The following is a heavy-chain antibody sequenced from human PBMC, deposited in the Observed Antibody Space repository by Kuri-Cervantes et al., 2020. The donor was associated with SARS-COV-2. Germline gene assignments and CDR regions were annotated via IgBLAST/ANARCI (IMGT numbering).Heavy chain of an antibody. Sequence: SETLSLTCTVSGGSISSGDYYWSWIRQPPGKGLEWIGYIYYSGSTNYNPSLKSRVTISVDTSKNQFSLKLSSVTAADTAVYYCARTYYDFWSGPLFGAFDIWGQGTMVTVSS. D-gene: IGHD3-3*01. CDR3: ARTYYDFWSGPLFGAFDI. J-gene: IGHJ3*02. CDR2: IYYSGST. V-gene: IGHV4-30-4*08. CDR1: GGSISSGDYY.